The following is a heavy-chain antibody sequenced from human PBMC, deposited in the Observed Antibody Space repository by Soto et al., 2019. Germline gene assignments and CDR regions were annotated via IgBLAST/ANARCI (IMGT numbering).Heavy chain of an antibody. Sequence: QVQLVQSGAEVKKPGASVKVSCKASGYTFTGYYMHWVRQAPGQGLEWMGWINPNSGGTNYAQKFLGWVTMTRDTSISTAYMERSRLRSDDTAVYYCARAPMVPKRYSSGWWYFDYWGQGTLVTVSS. V-gene: IGHV1-2*04. CDR1: GYTFTGYY. CDR2: INPNSGGT. D-gene: IGHD6-19*01. J-gene: IGHJ4*02. CDR3: ARAPMVPKRYSSGWWYFDY.